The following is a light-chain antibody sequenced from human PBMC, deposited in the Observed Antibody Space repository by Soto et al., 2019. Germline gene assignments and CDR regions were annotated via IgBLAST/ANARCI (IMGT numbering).Light chain of an antibody. J-gene: IGLJ1*01. Sequence: QSVLTQPPSASGTPGQRVTISCSGSSSNIGSNTVNWYQQLPGTAPKLLVYSHNQRPSGVPDRFSGSKSGTSASLAISGLQSEDEADYYCAAWDDRLNGPLFGTGTKVTVL. CDR1: SSNIGSNT. CDR2: SHN. V-gene: IGLV1-44*01. CDR3: AAWDDRLNGPL.